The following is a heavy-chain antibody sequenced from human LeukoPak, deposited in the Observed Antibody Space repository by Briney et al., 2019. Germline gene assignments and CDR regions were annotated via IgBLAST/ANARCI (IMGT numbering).Heavy chain of an antibody. CDR3: ARDAGSSDAFDI. J-gene: IGHJ3*02. CDR2: INHSGST. D-gene: IGHD6-6*01. CDR1: GGSFSGYY. V-gene: IGHV4-34*01. Sequence: PSETLSLTCAVYGGSFSGYYWSWIRQPPGKGLEWIGEINHSGSTNYNPSLKSRVTISVDTSKNQFSLKLSSVTAADTAVCYCARDAGSSDAFDIWGQGTMVTVSS.